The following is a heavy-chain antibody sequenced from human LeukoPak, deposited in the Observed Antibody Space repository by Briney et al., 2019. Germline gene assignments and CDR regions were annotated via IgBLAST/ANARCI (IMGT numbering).Heavy chain of an antibody. CDR3: AKDIGWFGEPYPPTFDY. D-gene: IGHD3-10*01. CDR2: ISWNSGSI. CDR1: GFTFDDYA. Sequence: GGSLRLSCAASGFTFDDYAMHWVRQAPGKGLEWVSGISWNSGSIGYADSVKGRFTISRDNAKNSLYLQMNSLRAEDTALYYCAKDIGWFGEPYPPTFDYWGQGTLVTVSS. V-gene: IGHV3-9*01. J-gene: IGHJ4*02.